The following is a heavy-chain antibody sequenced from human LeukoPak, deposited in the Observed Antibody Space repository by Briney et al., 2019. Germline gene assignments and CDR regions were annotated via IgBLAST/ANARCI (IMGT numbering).Heavy chain of an antibody. Sequence: SETLSLTCTVSGGSISSYYWSWIRQPPGKGLEWIGYIYYSGSTNYDPSLKSRVTISVDTSKNQFSLKLSSVTAADTAVYYCAGDYGSGSYRFDYWGQGTLVTVSS. CDR1: GGSISSYY. D-gene: IGHD3-10*01. CDR3: AGDYGSGSYRFDY. J-gene: IGHJ4*02. V-gene: IGHV4-59*12. CDR2: IYYSGST.